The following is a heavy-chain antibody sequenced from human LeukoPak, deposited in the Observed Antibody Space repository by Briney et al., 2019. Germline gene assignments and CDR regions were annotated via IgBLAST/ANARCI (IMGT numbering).Heavy chain of an antibody. V-gene: IGHV3-30*03. D-gene: IGHD6-6*01. CDR1: GFTFSSYW. CDR3: ARGRAARPYYYYGMDV. J-gene: IGHJ6*02. Sequence: PGGSLRLSCAASGFTFSSYWMHWVRQAPGKGLEWVAVISYDGSNKYYADSVKGRFTISRDNSKNTLYLQMNSLRAEDTAVYYCARGRAARPYYYYGMDVWGQGTTVTVSS. CDR2: ISYDGSNK.